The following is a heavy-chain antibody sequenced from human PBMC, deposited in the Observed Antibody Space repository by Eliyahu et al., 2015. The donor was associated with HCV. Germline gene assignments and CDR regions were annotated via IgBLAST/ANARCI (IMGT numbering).Heavy chain of an antibody. D-gene: IGHD4-17*01. J-gene: IGHJ4*02. CDR1: GFTFSNXA. CDR3: AKEYGDYGFDY. Sequence: EVQLLESGGGLVQPGGSLRLSXXASGFTFSNXAMSWVRQAPGKGLEWVSGISSSGGSVYYADSVKGRFTISRDNSKNTLYLQMNSLRAEDTAVFYCAKEYGDYGFDYWGQGALVTVSS. CDR2: ISSSGGSV. V-gene: IGHV3-23*01.